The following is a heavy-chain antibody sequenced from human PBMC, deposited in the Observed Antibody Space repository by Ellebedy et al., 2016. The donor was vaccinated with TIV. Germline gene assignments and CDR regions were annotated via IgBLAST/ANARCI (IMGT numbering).Heavy chain of an antibody. Sequence: AASVKVSCKASGYTFTSYAMHWVRQAPGQRLEWMGWINAGNGNTKYSQKFQGRVTITRDTSASTAYMELSSLRSEDTAVYYCARHVSVVPAARFWWFDPWGQGTLVTVSS. CDR2: INAGNGNT. D-gene: IGHD2-2*01. J-gene: IGHJ5*02. CDR1: GYTFTSYA. V-gene: IGHV1-3*01. CDR3: ARHVSVVPAARFWWFDP.